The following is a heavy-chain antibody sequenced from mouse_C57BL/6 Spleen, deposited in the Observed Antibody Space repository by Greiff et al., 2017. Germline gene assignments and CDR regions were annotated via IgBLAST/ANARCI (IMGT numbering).Heavy chain of an antibody. D-gene: IGHD3-2*02. CDR3: AREGTAQATSWFAY. CDR2: IYPGDGDT. Sequence: QVQLQQSGPELVKPGASVKISCKASGYAFSSSWMNWVQQRPGKGLEWIGRIYPGDGDTNYNGKFKGKATLTADNSSSTAYMQLSSLTSEDSAVYFCAREGTAQATSWFAYWGQGTLVTVSA. J-gene: IGHJ3*01. CDR1: GYAFSSSW. V-gene: IGHV1-82*01.